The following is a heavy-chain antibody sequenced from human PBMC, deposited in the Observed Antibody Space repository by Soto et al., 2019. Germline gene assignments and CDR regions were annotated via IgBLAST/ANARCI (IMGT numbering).Heavy chain of an antibody. CDR2: INAGNGNT. J-gene: IGHJ4*02. CDR3: ARENDFLAAYYFDS. D-gene: IGHD3-9*01. V-gene: IGHV1-3*01. Sequence: ASVKVSCKASGFAFTTYAIQCVRLTPGHRLEWMGWINAGNGNTKYSKKLKDRVTITRDTSARTAYMEMSSLRSEETAVYLCARENDFLAAYYFDSWGQGTPVTVSS. CDR1: GFAFTTYA.